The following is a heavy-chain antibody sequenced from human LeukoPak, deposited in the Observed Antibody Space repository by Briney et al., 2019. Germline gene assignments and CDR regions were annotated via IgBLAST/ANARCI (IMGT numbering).Heavy chain of an antibody. CDR2: INPNSGGT. D-gene: IGHD2-8*01. CDR3: AREVHCTNGVCPPDY. J-gene: IGHJ4*02. V-gene: IGHV1-2*02. CDR1: GYTFTGYY. Sequence: ASVKVSRKASGYTFTGYYMHWVRQAPGQGLEWMGWINPNSGGTNYAQKFQGRVTMTRDTSISTAYMELSRLRSDDTAVYYCAREVHCTNGVCPPDYWGQGTLVTVSS.